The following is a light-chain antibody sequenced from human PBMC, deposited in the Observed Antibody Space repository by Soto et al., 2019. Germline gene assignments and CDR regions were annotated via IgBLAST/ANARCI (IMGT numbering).Light chain of an antibody. CDR1: QGIRSC. CDR2: AAS. Sequence: DIQMTQSPSSVSASVGDRVTITCRASQGIRSCLAWYQQRPGKAPKLLISAASSLQSALPSRFRGSGSGTDFTLTTSSLQPGDLATYYCQQSDTFPATFGGGTKVEIK. CDR3: QQSDTFPAT. J-gene: IGKJ4*01. V-gene: IGKV1D-12*01.